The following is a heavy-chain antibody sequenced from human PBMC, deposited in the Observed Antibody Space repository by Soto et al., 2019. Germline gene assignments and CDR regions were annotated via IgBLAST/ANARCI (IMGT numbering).Heavy chain of an antibody. CDR1: GYTFTSYA. V-gene: IGHV1-3*01. D-gene: IGHD3-22*01. Sequence: ASVKVSCKASGYTFTSYAMHWVRQAPGQRLEWMGWINAGNGNTKYSQKFQGRVTITRDTSASTAYMELSRLRSDDTAVYYCARVCYYDSSGYCYYGMDVWGQGTTVTVSS. CDR2: INAGNGNT. J-gene: IGHJ6*02. CDR3: ARVCYYDSSGYCYYGMDV.